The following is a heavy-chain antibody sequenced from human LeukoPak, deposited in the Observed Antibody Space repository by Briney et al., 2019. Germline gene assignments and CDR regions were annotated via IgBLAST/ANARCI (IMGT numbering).Heavy chain of an antibody. D-gene: IGHD5-24*01. V-gene: IGHV4-59*01. CDR1: GASISSFF. Sequence: SETLSLTCTVSGASISSFFCNWVRQLPGKGLEWIGYIHNSESTNYNPSLKSRVTISGDTSKNQFSLKLSSVTAADTAVYYCVIGVGWQPDYWGQGALVTVSS. CDR2: IHNSEST. CDR3: VIGVGWQPDY. J-gene: IGHJ4*02.